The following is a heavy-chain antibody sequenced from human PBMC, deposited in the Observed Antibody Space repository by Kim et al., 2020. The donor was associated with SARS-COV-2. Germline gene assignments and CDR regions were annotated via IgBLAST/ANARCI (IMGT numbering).Heavy chain of an antibody. CDR3: ARLKHLSGSYSDY. D-gene: IGHD1-26*01. J-gene: IGHJ4*02. V-gene: IGHV5-51*01. Sequence: YSPSFQGQVTISADKSISTAYLQWSSLKASDTAMYYCARLKHLSGSYSDYWGQGTLVTVSS.